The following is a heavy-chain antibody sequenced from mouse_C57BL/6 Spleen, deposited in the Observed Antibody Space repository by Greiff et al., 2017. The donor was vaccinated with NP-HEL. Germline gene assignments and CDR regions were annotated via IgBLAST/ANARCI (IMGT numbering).Heavy chain of an antibody. J-gene: IGHJ3*01. Sequence: QVQLQQPGAELVMPGASVKLSCKASGYTFTSYWMHWVKQRPGQGLEWIGEIDPSDSYTNYNQKFQGKSTLTVDKSSSTAYMQLSSLTSEDSAVYYCARRGYYDYDEFAYWGQGTLVTVAA. CDR3: ARRGYYDYDEFAY. V-gene: IGHV1-69*01. D-gene: IGHD2-4*01. CDR2: IDPSDSYT. CDR1: GYTFTSYW.